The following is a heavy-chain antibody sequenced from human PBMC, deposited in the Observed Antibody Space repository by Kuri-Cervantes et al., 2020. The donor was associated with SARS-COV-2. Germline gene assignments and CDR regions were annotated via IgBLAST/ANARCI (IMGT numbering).Heavy chain of an antibody. CDR3: ARVPITGTTVYFDY. CDR1: GDSISRFY. D-gene: IGHD1-7*01. V-gene: IGHV4-59*01. CDR2: IYHSGSS. Sequence: SETLSLTCTVSGDSISRFYWTWIRQPPGKGLESLGRIYHSGSSNYNPSLKSRVSISVDTSKNQFSLKLSSVTAADTAVYYCARVPITGTTVYFDYRGQGTLVTVSS. J-gene: IGHJ4*02.